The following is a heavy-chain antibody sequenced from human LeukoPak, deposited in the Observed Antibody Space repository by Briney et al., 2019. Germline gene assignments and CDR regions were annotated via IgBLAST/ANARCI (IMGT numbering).Heavy chain of an antibody. CDR2: IRQDGSEK. CDR3: ARDRAGTFDY. J-gene: IGHJ4*02. V-gene: IGHV3-7*01. Sequence: GGSLRLSCAASGFTFSSYWMSWVRQAPGKGLEWVANIRQDGSEKLYVDSVKGRFTISRDHAKNSLYLQMDSLRAEDTAVYYCARDRAGTFDYWGQGTLVTVSS. D-gene: IGHD6-19*01. CDR1: GFTFSSYW.